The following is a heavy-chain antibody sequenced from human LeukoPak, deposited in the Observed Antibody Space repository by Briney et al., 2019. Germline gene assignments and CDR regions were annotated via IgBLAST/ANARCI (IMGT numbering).Heavy chain of an antibody. D-gene: IGHD3-10*01. CDR1: GFTFSRYG. CDR2: IWYDATKK. CDR3: ARDRSSGNYGLYS. V-gene: IGHV3-33*01. J-gene: IGHJ4*02. Sequence: GGSLRLSCAASGFTFSRYGMHWVRQAPGKGLEWVAVIWYDATKKVYVESGKDRFTISRDSSNNTLSLQMISLRAEDTAVYYCARDRSSGNYGLYSWGQGTLVTVSS.